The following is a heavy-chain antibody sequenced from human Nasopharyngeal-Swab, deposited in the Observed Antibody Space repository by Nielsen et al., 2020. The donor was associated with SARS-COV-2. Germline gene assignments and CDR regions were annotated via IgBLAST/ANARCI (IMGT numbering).Heavy chain of an antibody. Sequence: ARQAPGKGLEWVALIYGGGFVTHYVDSVKGRFTVSRDDSRGTLSLQMNSLRVDDTAVYYCASARGSFDYWGQGAVVTVSS. CDR3: ASARGSFDY. CDR2: IYGGGFVT. V-gene: IGHV3-23*03. J-gene: IGHJ4*02.